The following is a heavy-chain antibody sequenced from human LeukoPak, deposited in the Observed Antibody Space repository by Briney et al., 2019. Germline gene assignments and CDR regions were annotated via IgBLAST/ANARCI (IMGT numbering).Heavy chain of an antibody. CDR2: IYTSGST. CDR3: ARLRGCSSTSCYAYYFDY. V-gene: IGHV4-4*07. Sequence: PSETLSLTCTVSGGSIGSYYWSWIRQPAGKGLEWIGRIYTSGSTNYNPSLKSRVTMSVDTSKNQFSLKLSSVTAADTAVYYCARLRGCSSTSCYAYYFDYWGQGTLVTVSS. J-gene: IGHJ4*02. D-gene: IGHD2-2*01. CDR1: GGSIGSYY.